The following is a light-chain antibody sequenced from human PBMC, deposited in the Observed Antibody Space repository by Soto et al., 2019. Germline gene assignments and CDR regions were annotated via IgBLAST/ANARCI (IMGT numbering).Light chain of an antibody. CDR1: QGISNY. Sequence: DIRMSNSPASVSASKGDRATXSCRASQGISNYLAWYQQKPGKVPKLLIYAASTLQSGVPSRFSGSGSGTDFTLTISSLQPEDVATYYCQKYNSAPTWTFGQGTKVDIK. CDR3: QKYNSAPTWT. J-gene: IGKJ1*01. CDR2: AAS. V-gene: IGKV1-27*01.